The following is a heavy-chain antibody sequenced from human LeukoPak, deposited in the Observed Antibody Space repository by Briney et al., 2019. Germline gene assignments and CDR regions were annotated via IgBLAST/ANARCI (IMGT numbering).Heavy chain of an antibody. D-gene: IGHD2-2*02. CDR1: GGSISSSSFH. CDR2: IYYSGST. J-gene: IGHJ4*02. Sequence: SETLSLTCTVSGGSISSSSFHWGWIRQPPGKGLEWIGSIYYSGSTYYNPSLKGRVTISVDTSENQFSLKLSSVTAADTAVYYCARSRKNDCTSTSCYTDYWGQGTLVTVSS. CDR3: ARSRKNDCTSTSCYTDY. V-gene: IGHV4-39*01.